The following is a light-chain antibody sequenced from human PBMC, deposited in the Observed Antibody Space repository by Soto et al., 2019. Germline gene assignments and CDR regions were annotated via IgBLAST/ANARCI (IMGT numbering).Light chain of an antibody. J-gene: IGLJ2*01. CDR3: VLYMGAGSVV. CDR1: SGSVSTNYY. V-gene: IGLV8-61*01. CDR2: NTN. Sequence: QTVVTQEPSFSVSPGGTVTLTCGLNSGSVSTNYYPTWYQQTPGQAPRTLIYNTNTRSSGVPDRFSGSIVGNKAALTISVAQADDECDYYCVLYMGAGSVVFGGGTKVTVL.